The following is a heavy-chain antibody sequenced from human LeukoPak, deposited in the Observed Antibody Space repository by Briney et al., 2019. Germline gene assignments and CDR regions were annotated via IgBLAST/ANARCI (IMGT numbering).Heavy chain of an antibody. V-gene: IGHV4-59*01. Sequence: PSETLSLTCTVSGGSISSYYWSWIRQPPGKGLEWIGYISHGGSADYNPSLNSRVTISVDTSMNQLSLRLTSVTAADTAVYYCARDLYIAYYRTTGYDPFDIWGRGTMVTVSS. J-gene: IGHJ3*02. D-gene: IGHD1-1*01. CDR1: GGSISSYY. CDR2: ISHGGSA. CDR3: ARDLYIAYYRTTGYDPFDI.